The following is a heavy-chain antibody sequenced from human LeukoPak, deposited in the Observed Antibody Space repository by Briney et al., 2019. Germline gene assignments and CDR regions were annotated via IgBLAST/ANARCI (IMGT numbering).Heavy chain of an antibody. Sequence: GGSLRFSCAASGFTLIDYDMDWVRQGIGKGLWWVSAIGIRGATHSSGSVKGRFTISRENAESSLYLPMNSLSAEDTPVYYCARGGIQVSGIDEFDYWGQGTLVTVSS. V-gene: IGHV3-13*01. D-gene: IGHD6-19*01. J-gene: IGHJ4*02. CDR3: ARGGIQVSGIDEFDY. CDR1: GFTLIDYD. CDR2: IGIRGAT.